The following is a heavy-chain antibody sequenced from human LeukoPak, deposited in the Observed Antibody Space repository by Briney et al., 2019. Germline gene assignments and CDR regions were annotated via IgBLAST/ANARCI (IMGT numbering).Heavy chain of an antibody. Sequence: PSETLSLTCAVYGGSFSGYYWSWIRQPPGKGLGWIGEINHSGSTNYNPSLKSRVTISVDTSKNQFSLKLSSVTAADTAVYYCAGGSYSMFNWGQGTLVTVSS. CDR3: AGGSYSMFN. V-gene: IGHV4-34*01. CDR2: INHSGST. J-gene: IGHJ4*02. D-gene: IGHD1-26*01. CDR1: GGSFSGYY.